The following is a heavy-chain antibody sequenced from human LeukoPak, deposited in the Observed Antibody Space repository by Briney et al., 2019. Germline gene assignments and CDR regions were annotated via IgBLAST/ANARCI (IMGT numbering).Heavy chain of an antibody. CDR3: ARRRSHGYEGGLEY. CDR2: IDPSDSYT. Sequence: GESLKISCKGSGYSFSNYWISWVRQIPGKGLEWMGRIDPSDSYTSYSPSLKGHVSISADRSNSTAFLQWSSLKASDTAMYYCARRRSHGYEGGLEYWGQGALVTVSS. J-gene: IGHJ4*02. CDR1: GYSFSNYW. D-gene: IGHD5-12*01. V-gene: IGHV5-10-1*01.